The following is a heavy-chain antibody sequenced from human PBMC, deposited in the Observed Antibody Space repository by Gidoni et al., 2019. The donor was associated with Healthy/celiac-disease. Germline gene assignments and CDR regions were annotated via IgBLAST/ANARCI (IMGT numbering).Heavy chain of an antibody. CDR1: GFTFSSYG. D-gene: IGHD3-10*01. CDR3: ARDKALTMVRFDY. V-gene: IGHV3-33*01. Sequence: QVQLVASGGGVVQPGRSLRLSCAASGFTFSSYGMHWVRQAPGKGLEWVAVIWYDGSNKYYADSVKGRFTISRDNSKNTLYLQMNSLRAEDTAVYYCARDKALTMVRFDYWGQGTLVTVSS. J-gene: IGHJ4*02. CDR2: IWYDGSNK.